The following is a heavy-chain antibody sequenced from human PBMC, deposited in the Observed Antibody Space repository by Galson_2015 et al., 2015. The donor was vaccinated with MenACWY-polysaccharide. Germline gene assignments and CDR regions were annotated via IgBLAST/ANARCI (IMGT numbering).Heavy chain of an antibody. CDR2: INGSGGST. J-gene: IGHJ4*02. CDR3: AKDLRVGATAGSELDF. Sequence: SLRLSCAASGFTFSSYGMSWVRQAPGKGLEWVSSINGSGGSTFYADSVKGRFTISRDNSKNTLSLQVNSLRAEDTAKYYCAKDLRVGATAGSELDFWGQGTLVTVSS. V-gene: IGHV3-23*01. CDR1: GFTFSSYG. D-gene: IGHD1-26*01.